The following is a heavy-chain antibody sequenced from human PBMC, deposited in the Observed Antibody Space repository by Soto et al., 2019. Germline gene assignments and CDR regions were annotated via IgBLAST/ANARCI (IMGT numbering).Heavy chain of an antibody. J-gene: IGHJ4*03. Sequence: SETLSLTCTVSGDSISSGSYWGWIRQPPGEGPEWIASIYHGGATFYNPSLKSRISISVDTSKNQFSLRLTSVTAADTATYYCARVHVMVVAGSTFDYWGRGTLVTVSS. CDR3: ARVHVMVVAGSTFDY. V-gene: IGHV4-38-2*02. CDR2: IYHGGAT. CDR1: GDSISSGSY. D-gene: IGHD6-19*01.